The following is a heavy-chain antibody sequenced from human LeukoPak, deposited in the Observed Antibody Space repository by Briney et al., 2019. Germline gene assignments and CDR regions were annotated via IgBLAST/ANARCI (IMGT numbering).Heavy chain of an antibody. CDR1: GCTVSNKY. CDR3: ARGAGDDTSGSRTKGAYDY. D-gene: IGHD3-22*01. J-gene: IGHJ4*02. CDR2: IYSGGTT. Sequence: GGSLRHSCAASGCTVSNKYMSWVRQAPGKGLEWVSVIYSGGTTYYADSVKGRFTISRHIPRNTLYLQMNSLRAEDTAVYYCARGAGDDTSGSRTKGAYDYWGQGTLVTVSS. V-gene: IGHV3-53*04.